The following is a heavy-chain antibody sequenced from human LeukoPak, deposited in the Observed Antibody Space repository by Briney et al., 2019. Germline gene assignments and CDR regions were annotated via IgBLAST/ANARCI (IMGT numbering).Heavy chain of an antibody. Sequence: GGSLRLSCAASGFTFSDYYMSWIRQAPGKGLEWVSYISSSGSTIYYADSVRGRFTISRDNSKNTLYLQMNSLRAEDTAVYYCAKVMTFGGVIVGSFDIWGQGTMVTVSS. J-gene: IGHJ3*02. CDR2: ISSSGSTI. CDR3: AKVMTFGGVIVGSFDI. V-gene: IGHV3-11*01. D-gene: IGHD3-16*02. CDR1: GFTFSDYY.